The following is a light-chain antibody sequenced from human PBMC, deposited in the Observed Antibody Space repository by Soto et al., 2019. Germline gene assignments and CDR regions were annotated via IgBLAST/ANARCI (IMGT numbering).Light chain of an antibody. CDR3: SSYTNTDTYV. J-gene: IGLJ1*01. CDR2: DVS. CDR1: SSDVGPYNY. V-gene: IGLV2-14*03. Sequence: QSALTQPASVSGSPGQSIIISCTGSSSDVGPYNYVSWYQQHPGKAPKRIIYDVSNRPSGVSNRFSGSKSGNTASLTISGLQAEDEADYYCSSYTNTDTYVCGTGTKVTVL.